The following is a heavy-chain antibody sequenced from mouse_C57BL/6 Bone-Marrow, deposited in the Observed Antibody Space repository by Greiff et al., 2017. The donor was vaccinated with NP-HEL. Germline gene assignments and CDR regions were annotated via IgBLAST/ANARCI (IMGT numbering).Heavy chain of an antibody. D-gene: IGHD1-1*01. CDR3: ASHYYFSSSPDY. J-gene: IGHJ2*01. V-gene: IGHV14-2*02. CDR2: IDPEDGDT. Sequence: VQLQQSGAELVKPGASVKLSCKASGFNFKDYYMHWVKQRPEQGLEWIGRIDPEDGDTNYDQKFQGKATITAVTSSNTAYLQLSSLTSEDTAVDYCASHYYFSSSPDYWGQGTTLTVSA. CDR1: GFNFKDYY.